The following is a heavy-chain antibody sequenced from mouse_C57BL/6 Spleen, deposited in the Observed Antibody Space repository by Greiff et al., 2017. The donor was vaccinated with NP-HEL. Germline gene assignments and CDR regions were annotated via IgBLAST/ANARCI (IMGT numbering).Heavy chain of an antibody. V-gene: IGHV8-12*01. CDR1: GFSLSTSGMG. D-gene: IGHD2-3*01. CDR2: IYWVDDK. CDR3: ARRGDGYYDYYAMDY. J-gene: IGHJ4*01. Sequence: QVTLKESGPGILQSSQTLSLTCSFSGFSLSTSGMGVSWIRQPSGKGLEWLAHIYWVDDKRYNPSLKRRLTISKDTSRNQVFLKITSVDTADTATYYCARRGDGYYDYYAMDYWGQGTSVTVSS.